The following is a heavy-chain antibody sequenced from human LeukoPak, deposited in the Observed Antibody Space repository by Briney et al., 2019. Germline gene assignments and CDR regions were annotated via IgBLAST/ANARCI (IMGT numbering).Heavy chain of an antibody. CDR2: ISSSSSYI. V-gene: IGHV3-21*01. Sequence: GGSLRLSCAASGFTFSSYSINWVRQAPGKGLEWVSCISSSSSYIYYADSMKGRFTISRDNARNSLYLQMNSLRAEDTAVYYCARSGRNYDDAFDIGGQGTMVTVSS. CDR1: GFTFSSYS. J-gene: IGHJ3*02. CDR3: ARSGRNYDDAFDI. D-gene: IGHD3-3*01.